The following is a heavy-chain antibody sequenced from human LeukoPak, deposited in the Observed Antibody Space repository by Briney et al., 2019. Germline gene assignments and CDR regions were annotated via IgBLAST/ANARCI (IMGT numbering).Heavy chain of an antibody. V-gene: IGHV4-39*01. CDR1: GGSISTSSYY. J-gene: IGHJ5*02. CDR3: ARQEDCSTSSCYSGGWFDP. D-gene: IGHD2-2*01. Sequence: SETLSLTCTVSGGSISTSSYYWGWIRQPPGKGLECIGNIYYSGSTSYNPSLKSRVTISVDTSKNQFSLKLSSVTAADTAVYYCARQEDCSTSSCYSGGWFDPWGQGTLVAVSS. CDR2: IYYSGST.